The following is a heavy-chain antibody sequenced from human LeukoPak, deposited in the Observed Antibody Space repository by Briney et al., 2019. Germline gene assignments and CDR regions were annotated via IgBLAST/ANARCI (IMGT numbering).Heavy chain of an antibody. Sequence: SVKVSCKASGYTFTSYGISWVRQAPGQGLEWMGGIIPIFGTANYAQKFQGRVTITTDESTSTAYMELSSLRSEDTAVYYCARTLAAAGTLSKKGFDYWGQGTLVTVSS. CDR3: ARTLAAAGTLSKKGFDY. J-gene: IGHJ4*02. D-gene: IGHD6-13*01. CDR2: IIPIFGTA. V-gene: IGHV1-69*05. CDR1: GYTFTSYG.